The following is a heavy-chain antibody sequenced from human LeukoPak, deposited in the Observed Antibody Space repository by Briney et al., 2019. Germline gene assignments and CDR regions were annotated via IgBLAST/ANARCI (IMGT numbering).Heavy chain of an antibody. V-gene: IGHV3-53*01. CDR1: GFTVSSNY. D-gene: IGHD4-17*01. J-gene: IGHJ3*02. CDR2: IYSGGST. Sequence: GGSLRLSCAASGFTVSSNYMSWVRQAPGKGLEWVSVIYSGGSTYYADSVKGRFTISRDNSKNTLYLQMNSLRAEDTAVYYCARAGPAPRDYGDYPGAFDIWGQGTMVTVSS. CDR3: ARAGPAPRDYGDYPGAFDI.